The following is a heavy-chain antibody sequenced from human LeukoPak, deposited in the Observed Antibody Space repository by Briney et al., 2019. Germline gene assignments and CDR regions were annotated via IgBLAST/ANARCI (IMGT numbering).Heavy chain of an antibody. CDR2: INPNSGGT. D-gene: IGHD5-12*01. Sequence: GASVKVSCKASGYTFTGYYMHWVRQAPGQGLEWMGWINPNSGGTNYAQKFQGRVTMTRDTSISTAYMELSRLRSDDTAVYYCAREGGYSGYEPDYWGQGTLVTVSS. CDR3: AREGGYSGYEPDY. V-gene: IGHV1-2*02. J-gene: IGHJ4*02. CDR1: GYTFTGYY.